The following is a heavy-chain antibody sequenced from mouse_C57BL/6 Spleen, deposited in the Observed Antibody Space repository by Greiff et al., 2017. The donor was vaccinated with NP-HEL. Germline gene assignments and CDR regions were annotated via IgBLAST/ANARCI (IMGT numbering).Heavy chain of an antibody. CDR2: INPSSGYT. CDR1: GYTFTSYT. CDR3: ATPSYGSSWYFDV. D-gene: IGHD1-1*01. J-gene: IGHJ1*03. V-gene: IGHV1-4*01. Sequence: QVQLQQSGAELARPGASVKMSCKASGYTFTSYTMHWVKQRPGQGLEWIGYINPSSGYTKYNQKFKDKATLTADKSSSTAYMQLSSLTSEDSAVYYCATPSYGSSWYFDVWGTGTTVTVSS.